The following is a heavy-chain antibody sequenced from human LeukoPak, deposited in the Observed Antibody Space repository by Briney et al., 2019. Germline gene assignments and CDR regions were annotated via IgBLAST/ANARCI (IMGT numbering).Heavy chain of an antibody. V-gene: IGHV3-72*01. Sequence: GGSLRLSCAASGFTFSSYSMNWVRQAPGKGLEWVGRSRNKASSYTTEYAASVEGRFTISRDVSESSLYLQMNSLRAEDTAVYYCARGRDNFDPWGQGTLVTVSS. CDR2: SRNKASSYTT. CDR1: GFTFSSYS. D-gene: IGHD1-1*01. CDR3: ARGRDNFDP. J-gene: IGHJ5*02.